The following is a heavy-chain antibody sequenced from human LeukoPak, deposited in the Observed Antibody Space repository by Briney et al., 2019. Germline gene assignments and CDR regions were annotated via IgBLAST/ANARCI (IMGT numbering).Heavy chain of an antibody. V-gene: IGHV3-30-3*01. CDR2: ISYDGSNK. CDR1: GFTFSSYA. J-gene: IGHJ5*02. Sequence: QPGGSLRLSCAASGFTFSSYAMHWVRQAPGKGLEWVAVISYDGSNKYYADSVKGRFTISRGNAKNSLYLQMNSLRAEDTAVYYCARTLGIAAAGTWWFDPWGQGTLVTVSS. CDR3: ARTLGIAAAGTWWFDP. D-gene: IGHD6-13*01.